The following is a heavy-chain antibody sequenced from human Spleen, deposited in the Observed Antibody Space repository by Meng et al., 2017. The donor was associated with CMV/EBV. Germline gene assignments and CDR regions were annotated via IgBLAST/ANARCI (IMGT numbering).Heavy chain of an antibody. CDR1: GFTFSSYS. D-gene: IGHD3-10*01. J-gene: IGHJ4*02. Sequence: GGSLRLSCAASGFTFSSYSMNWVRQAPGKGLEWVSSISSSSSYIYYADSVKGRFTISRDNSKNTLYLQMNSLRAEDTAVYYCARSGRYYGSGSYSDYWGQGTLVTVSS. CDR2: ISSSSSYI. CDR3: ARSGRYYGSGSYSDY. V-gene: IGHV3-21*04.